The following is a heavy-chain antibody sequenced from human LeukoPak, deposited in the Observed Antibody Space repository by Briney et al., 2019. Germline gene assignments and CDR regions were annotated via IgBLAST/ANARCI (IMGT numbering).Heavy chain of an antibody. D-gene: IGHD1-26*01. V-gene: IGHV4-34*01. J-gene: IGHJ4*02. CDR3: ARTLYSGSYVDY. Sequence: SETLSLTCAVYGESFSDYYWSWIRQPPGKGLEWIGEINHSGSTNYSPSLKSRVTISVNTSKNQFSLKLRSVTAVDTAVYYCARTLYSGSYVDYWGQGTLVTVSS. CDR2: INHSGST. CDR1: GESFSDYY.